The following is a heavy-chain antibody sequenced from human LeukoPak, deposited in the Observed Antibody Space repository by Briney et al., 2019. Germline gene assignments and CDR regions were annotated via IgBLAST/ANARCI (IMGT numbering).Heavy chain of an antibody. CDR3: AKDSSYSSSWYYFDY. J-gene: IGHJ4*02. D-gene: IGHD6-13*01. CDR1: GFTFSSYS. CDR2: ISSSSSYI. Sequence: GGSLRLSCAASGFTFSSYSMNWARQAPGKGLEWVSSISSSSSYIYYADSVKGRFTISRDNAKNSLYLQMNSLRAEDTALYYCAKDSSYSSSWYYFDYWGRGTLVTVSS. V-gene: IGHV3-21*04.